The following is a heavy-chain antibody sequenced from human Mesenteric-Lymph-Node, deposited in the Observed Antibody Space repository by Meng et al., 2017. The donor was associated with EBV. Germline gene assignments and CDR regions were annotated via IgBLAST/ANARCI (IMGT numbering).Heavy chain of an antibody. CDR1: GDYITSGGYC. CDR3: ARGPVVVVEAFDI. J-gene: IGHJ3*02. V-gene: IGHV4-30-4*01. Sequence: RLPWAARGLGKPSQTWALISAVSGDYITSGGYCWSWIRPAPGKVLEWIGYIYYSGSTYYNPYLQSRITMSVDTSKNKFSLELSSVTAADTAVYYCARGPVVVVEAFDIWGQGTVVTVSS. CDR2: IYYSGST. D-gene: IGHD2-15*01.